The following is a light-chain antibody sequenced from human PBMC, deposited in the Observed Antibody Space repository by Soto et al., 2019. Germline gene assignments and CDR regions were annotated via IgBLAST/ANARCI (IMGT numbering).Light chain of an antibody. Sequence: QPALTQPPSVSGAPGQRVTISCTGSSSNTGAGYDVHWYQQLPGTAPKLLIYGNSNRPSGVPDRFSGSKSGTSASLAITGLQAEDEADYYCQSYDSSLSGFYVFGTGTKVTVL. V-gene: IGLV1-40*01. CDR2: GNS. CDR1: SSNTGAGYD. J-gene: IGLJ1*01. CDR3: QSYDSSLSGFYV.